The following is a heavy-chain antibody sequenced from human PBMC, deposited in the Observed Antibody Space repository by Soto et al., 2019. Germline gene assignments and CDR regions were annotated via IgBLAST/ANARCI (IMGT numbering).Heavy chain of an antibody. V-gene: IGHV1-18*01. CDR2: INDYNGNT. CDR3: ARVLPPFDP. Sequence: QVQLVQSGAEVKKPGASVKVSCKASGYTFTSYGISWVRQAPGQGLEWMGWINDYNGNTNYAQKLQGRVTKTTDTTACTAYIELISLRSVDTAVYYCARVLPPFDPWGQGTLVTVSS. CDR1: GYTFTSYG. J-gene: IGHJ5*02.